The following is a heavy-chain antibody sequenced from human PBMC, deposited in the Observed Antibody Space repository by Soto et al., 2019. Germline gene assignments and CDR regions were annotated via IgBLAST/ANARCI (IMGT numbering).Heavy chain of an antibody. D-gene: IGHD2-15*01. CDR3: TTAGIVVVVAATLAFDI. J-gene: IGHJ3*02. Sequence: EVQLVESGGGLVKPGGSLRLSCAASGFTFSNAWMSWVRQAPGKGLEWVGRIKSKTDGGTTDYAAPVKGRFTISRDDSKNTLYLQMNSLKTEDTAVYYCTTAGIVVVVAATLAFDIWGQGTMVTVSS. CDR1: GFTFSNAW. CDR2: IKSKTDGGTT. V-gene: IGHV3-15*01.